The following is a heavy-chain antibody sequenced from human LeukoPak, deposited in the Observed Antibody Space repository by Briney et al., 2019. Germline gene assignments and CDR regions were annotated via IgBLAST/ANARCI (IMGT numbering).Heavy chain of an antibody. CDR2: IYPGDSDT. CDR1: QYNFTNYW. V-gene: IGHV5-51*01. D-gene: IGHD4-11*01. Sequence: GESLKISCKGSQYNFTNYWIAWLRQMPGKGLEWMGIIYPGDSDTRYSPSFQGQVTMSADKSINTAYLQWSSLKASDAAIYYCAKVMTTVTYFFDYWGQGTLVTVSS. CDR3: AKVMTTVTYFFDY. J-gene: IGHJ4*02.